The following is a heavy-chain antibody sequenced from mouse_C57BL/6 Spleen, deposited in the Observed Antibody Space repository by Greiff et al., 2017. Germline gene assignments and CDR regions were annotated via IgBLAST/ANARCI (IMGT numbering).Heavy chain of an antibody. CDR2: IYPRSGNT. CDR3: ARSGTTVVAHS. D-gene: IGHD1-1*01. J-gene: IGHJ2*01. Sequence: LVESGAELARPGASVKLSCKASGYTFTSYGISWVKQRTGQGLEWIGEIYPRSGNTYYNEKFKGKATLTADKSSSTAYMELRSLTSEDSAVYFCARSGTTVVAHSRGQCTTLPVSS. V-gene: IGHV1-81*01. CDR1: GYTFTSYG.